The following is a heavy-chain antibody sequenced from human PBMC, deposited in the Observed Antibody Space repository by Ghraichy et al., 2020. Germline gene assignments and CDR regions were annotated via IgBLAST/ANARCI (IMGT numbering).Heavy chain of an antibody. CDR1: GDSFSSYY. D-gene: IGHD3-22*01. V-gene: IGHV4-59*01. CDR2: INFTGTT. J-gene: IGHJ6*02. CDR3: ARAFGTYFYDDRWSFHGQYTGTDV. Sequence: SETLSLTCSLSGDSFSSYYWTWIRQSPGKGLEWIGYINFTGTTNYNPSLRSRITMSVDRDKNKFSLKLKAMTAGDTGVYYCARAFGTYFYDDRWSFHGQYTGTDVWGQGITVTVTS.